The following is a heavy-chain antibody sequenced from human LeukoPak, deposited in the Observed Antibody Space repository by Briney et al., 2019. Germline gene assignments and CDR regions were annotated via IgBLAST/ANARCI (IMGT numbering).Heavy chain of an antibody. CDR3: ARLTRGQQLGAFDY. CDR1: GFTFSSYS. V-gene: IGHV3-21*01. J-gene: IGHJ4*02. Sequence: GGSLRLSCAASGFTFSSYSMNWVRQAPGKGLEWVSSISSSSSYISYADSVKGRFTITRENAKNSLYLQMNSLRAEDTAVYYCARLTRGQQLGAFDYWGQGTLVTVSS. D-gene: IGHD6-13*01. CDR2: ISSSSSYI.